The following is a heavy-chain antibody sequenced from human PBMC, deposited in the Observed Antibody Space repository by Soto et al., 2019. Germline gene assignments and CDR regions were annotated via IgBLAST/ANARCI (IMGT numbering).Heavy chain of an antibody. Sequence: QVQLLQSGAEVKKPGASVKVSCKVSGHTLTELSMHWVRQAPGRGLEWLGGFDPEDGETIFARKFQGRVTMTEDTSKDSTHMELTSRRSEDSAVYYCATGGTRWLHSPFDYWCQGTLVTIS. J-gene: IGHJ4*02. D-gene: IGHD1-1*01. CDR2: FDPEDGET. CDR1: GHTLTELS. CDR3: ATGGTRWLHSPFDY. V-gene: IGHV1-24*01.